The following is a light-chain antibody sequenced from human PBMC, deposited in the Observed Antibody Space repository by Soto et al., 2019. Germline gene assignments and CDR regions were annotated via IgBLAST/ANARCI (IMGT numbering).Light chain of an antibody. V-gene: IGLV1-40*01. Sequence: QSVLTQPPSVSGAPGQRVTISCTGSSSNIGAGYDVHWYQQLPGTAPKLLIYGNSNRPSGVPDRFSGSKSGTSASLAITGLQAVDEADYYCQSYDSSLSADYVFGTGTKVTVL. CDR3: QSYDSSLSADYV. J-gene: IGLJ1*01. CDR2: GNS. CDR1: SSNIGAGYD.